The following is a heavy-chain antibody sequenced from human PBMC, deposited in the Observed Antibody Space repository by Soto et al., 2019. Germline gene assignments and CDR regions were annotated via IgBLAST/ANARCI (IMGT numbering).Heavy chain of an antibody. CDR3: ASSGGYDSLFYAFAI. CDR1: GGSISSYY. Sequence: QVQLQESGPGLVKPSETLSLTCTVSGGSISSYYWSWIRQPPGKGLEWIGYIYYSGSTNYNPSLNRRVTISVDTSKNQFSLKLSSVTAADTAVYYCASSGGYDSLFYAFAIWGQGTMVTVSS. CDR2: IYYSGST. V-gene: IGHV4-59*01. D-gene: IGHD5-12*01. J-gene: IGHJ3*02.